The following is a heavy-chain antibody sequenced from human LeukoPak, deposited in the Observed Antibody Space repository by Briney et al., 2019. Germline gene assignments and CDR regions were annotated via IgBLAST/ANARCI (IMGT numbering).Heavy chain of an antibody. D-gene: IGHD2-2*01. J-gene: IGHJ5*02. CDR3: AMASSTSSGWFDP. Sequence: GGSLRLSCAASGFTFSSYGMHWVRQAPGKGMEWVSTISGSGGSTYYADSVKGRFTISRDNSKNTLYLQMNSLRAEDMAVYYCAMASSTSSGWFDPWGQGTPVTVSS. CDR1: GFTFSSYG. CDR2: ISGSGGST. V-gene: IGHV3-23*01.